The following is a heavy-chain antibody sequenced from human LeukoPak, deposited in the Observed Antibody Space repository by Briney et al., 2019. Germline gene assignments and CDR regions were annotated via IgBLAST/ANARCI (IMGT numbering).Heavy chain of an antibody. D-gene: IGHD3-9*01. V-gene: IGHV3-48*02. CDR3: ARDHDWAFDL. J-gene: IGHJ4*02. CDR1: GFPFGSYV. CDR2: INHNAEMI. Sequence: GGSLRLSCEASGFPFGSYVMSWARQAPGKGLEWIAYINHNAEMIFYPDFVKGRFTISRDNAKNSLYLQMNALRYEDTAIYYCARDHDWAFDLWGQGTLVTVSS.